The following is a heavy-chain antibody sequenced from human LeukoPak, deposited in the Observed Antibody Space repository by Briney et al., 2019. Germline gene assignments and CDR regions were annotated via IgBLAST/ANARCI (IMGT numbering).Heavy chain of an antibody. Sequence: VASVKVSCRASGYTFTSYGISWVRQAPGQGLEWMGWISAYNGNTNYRQKLQGRVTMTTDTSTSTAYMELRSLKSDDTAVFYCARDHQVGPTDYWGQGTLVTVSS. J-gene: IGHJ4*02. V-gene: IGHV1-18*01. D-gene: IGHD1-26*01. CDR2: ISAYNGNT. CDR1: GYTFTSYG. CDR3: ARDHQVGPTDY.